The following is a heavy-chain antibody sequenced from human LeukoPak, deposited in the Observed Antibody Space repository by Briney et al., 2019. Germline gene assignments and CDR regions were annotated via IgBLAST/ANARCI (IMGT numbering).Heavy chain of an antibody. CDR1: GFAFSTYW. CDR2: IKQDGSER. Sequence: GGSLRLSCAASGFAFSTYWVNWVRQAPGKGLEWVANIKQDGSERYYADSVKGRFTISRDNAKSSLYMQMNSLRAEDTAVYYCAKPITISGATDAFDIWGQGTKVTVSS. CDR3: AKPITISGATDAFDI. J-gene: IGHJ3*02. V-gene: IGHV3-7*01. D-gene: IGHD3-3*01.